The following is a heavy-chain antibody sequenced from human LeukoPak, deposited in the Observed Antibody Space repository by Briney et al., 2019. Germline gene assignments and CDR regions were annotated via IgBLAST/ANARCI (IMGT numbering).Heavy chain of an antibody. CDR1: GGSISSSNW. D-gene: IGHD6-19*01. Sequence: SETLSLTCAVSGGSISSSNWWSWVRQPPGKGLEWIGEIYHSGSTNYNPSLKSRVTISVDKSKNQFSLKLSSVTAADTAVYYCARVKRGRAGYSSGWYDWFDPWGQGTLVTVSS. J-gene: IGHJ5*02. V-gene: IGHV4-4*02. CDR3: ARVKRGRAGYSSGWYDWFDP. CDR2: IYHSGST.